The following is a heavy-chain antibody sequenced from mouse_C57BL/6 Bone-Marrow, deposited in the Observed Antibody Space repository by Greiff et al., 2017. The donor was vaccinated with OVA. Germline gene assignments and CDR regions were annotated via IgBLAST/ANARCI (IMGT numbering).Heavy chain of an antibody. CDR2: IHPSDSDT. J-gene: IGHJ2*01. CDR3: AMGCTMIASDY. CDR1: GYTFTSYG. V-gene: IGHV1-74*01. D-gene: IGHD2-4*01. Sequence: QVQLQQPGAELVRPGASVKLSCKASGYTFTSYGIRWVKQRTGQGLEWIGRIHPSDSDTNYNQKFKGKATLTVDKSSSTAYMQLSSLTSEDSAVYYCAMGCTMIASDYWGQGTPLTVSS.